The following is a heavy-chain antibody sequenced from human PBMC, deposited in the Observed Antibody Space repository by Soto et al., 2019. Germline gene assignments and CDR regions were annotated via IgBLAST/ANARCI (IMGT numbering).Heavy chain of an antibody. D-gene: IGHD2-2*01. J-gene: IGHJ4*02. Sequence: WGPLRLSCAASGFTFGSYAMSWVRQDPGKGLEWVSAISGSGGSTYYADSVKGRFTISRDNSKNTLYLQMNSLRAEDTAVYYCARDLVVVPAAYWGYWGQGTLVTVSS. V-gene: IGHV3-23*01. CDR1: GFTFGSYA. CDR3: ARDLVVVPAAYWGY. CDR2: ISGSGGST.